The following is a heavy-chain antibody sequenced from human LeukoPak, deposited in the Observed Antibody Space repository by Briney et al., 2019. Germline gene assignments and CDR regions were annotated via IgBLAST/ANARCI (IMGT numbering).Heavy chain of an antibody. V-gene: IGHV1-46*04. Sequence: EASVKVSCKASGYTFTSYYMHWVRQAPGQGLEWMGRINPSGGSTSYAKKLQGRVTMTRDTSTSTVYMELSSLSSEDTAVYYCARDRTKSWSDVDYWGHGTLVTVSS. J-gene: IGHJ4*01. CDR2: INPSGGST. D-gene: IGHD1-26*01. CDR1: GYTFTSYY. CDR3: ARDRTKSWSDVDY.